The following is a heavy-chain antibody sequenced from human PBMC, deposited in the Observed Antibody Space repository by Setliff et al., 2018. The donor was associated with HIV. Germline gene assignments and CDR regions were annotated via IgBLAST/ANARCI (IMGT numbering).Heavy chain of an antibody. CDR3: AKGSRWSRPYYFDY. Sequence: GGSLRLSCAASGFTVSSNYMSWVRQAPGKGLEWVSVIYIGGSTFYTDSLKGRFTISRDNSKNTLYLQMDSLRAEDTAVYYCAKGSRWSRPYYFDYWGQGTLVTVSS. D-gene: IGHD6-13*01. CDR1: GFTVSSNY. J-gene: IGHJ4*02. CDR2: IYIGGST. V-gene: IGHV3-53*01.